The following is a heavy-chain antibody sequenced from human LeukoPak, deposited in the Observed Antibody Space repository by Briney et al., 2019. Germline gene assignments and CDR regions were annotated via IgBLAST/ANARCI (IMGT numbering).Heavy chain of an antibody. CDR1: GFTFSSYE. V-gene: IGHV3-48*03. CDR2: ISSSGRTK. Sequence: GGSLRLSCAASGFTFSSYEMNWVRQAPGKGLEWVSYISSSGRTKYYADSVKGRFTISRDNSKNTLFLQMNSLTTEDTAVYYCAKDTGYTSGRLDYWGQGNLVTVSS. J-gene: IGHJ4*02. CDR3: AKDTGYTSGRLDY. D-gene: IGHD6-19*01.